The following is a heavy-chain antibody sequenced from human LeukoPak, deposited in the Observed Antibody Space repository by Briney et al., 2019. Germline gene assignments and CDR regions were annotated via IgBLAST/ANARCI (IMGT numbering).Heavy chain of an antibody. J-gene: IGHJ5*02. Sequence: GGSLRLSCAASGFTFSSYSMSWVRQSPGKGLEWVSNIRTNGRDTYYADAVKGRFTISRDDSKNTLYLEMNSLRAEDTAVYYCATGGYTTWFDPWGQGTLVTVSS. CDR3: ATGGYTTWFDP. CDR2: IRTNGRDT. V-gene: IGHV3-23*01. CDR1: GFTFSSYS. D-gene: IGHD2-15*01.